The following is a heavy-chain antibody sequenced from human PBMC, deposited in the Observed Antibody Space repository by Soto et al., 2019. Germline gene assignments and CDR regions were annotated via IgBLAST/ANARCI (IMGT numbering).Heavy chain of an antibody. CDR3: ARPRGPYDSRGKNAFDI. V-gene: IGHV1-18*01. Sequence: QVQLVQSGAEVKKPGASVKVSCKASGYTFTSYGISWVRQAPGQGLEWMGWISAYNGNTNYAQKLQGRGTMTTDTSTSTAYRELRSLRSDDTAVYYCARPRGPYDSRGKNAFDIWGQGTMVTVSS. D-gene: IGHD3-22*01. CDR1: GYTFTSYG. CDR2: ISAYNGNT. J-gene: IGHJ3*02.